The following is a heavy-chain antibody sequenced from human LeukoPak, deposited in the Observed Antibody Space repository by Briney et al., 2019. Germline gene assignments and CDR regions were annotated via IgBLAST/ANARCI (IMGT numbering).Heavy chain of an antibody. CDR1: GVSISSSSYY. Sequence: SETLSLTCTVSGVSISSSSYYWGWIRQPPGKGLEWIGSIYSSGSTYYNPSLKSRVTISVDTSKNQFTLKLSSVTAADTAVYYCAKEGTYTYGASDFDYCGQGTLVTVSS. V-gene: IGHV4-39*06. CDR3: AKEGTYTYGASDFDY. CDR2: IYSSGST. J-gene: IGHJ4*02. D-gene: IGHD4/OR15-4a*01.